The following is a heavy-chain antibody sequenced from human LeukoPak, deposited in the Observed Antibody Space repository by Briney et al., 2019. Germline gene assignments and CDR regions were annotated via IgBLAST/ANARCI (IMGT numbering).Heavy chain of an antibody. D-gene: IGHD3-22*01. V-gene: IGHV7-4-1*02. CDR1: GYTFTSYA. CDR2: INTNTGNP. CDR3: VRDFLPPSYDSSGYYTLFDY. J-gene: IGHJ4*02. Sequence: ASVKVSCKASGYTFTSYAMNWVRQAPGQGLEWMGWINTNTGNPTYAQGFTGRFVFSLDTSVSTAYLQISSLRAEDTAVYYCVRDFLPPSYDSSGYYTLFDYWGQGTLVTVSS.